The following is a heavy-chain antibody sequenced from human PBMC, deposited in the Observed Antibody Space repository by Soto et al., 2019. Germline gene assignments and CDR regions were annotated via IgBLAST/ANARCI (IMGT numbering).Heavy chain of an antibody. CDR1: GGSFSGYY. Sequence: SETLSLTCAVYGGSFSGYYWSWIRQPPGKGLEWFGEINHSGSTNYNPSLKSRVTISVDTSKSQFSLKLSSVTAADTAVYYCARGMRKQVRPTYYYYYYYIDVWGKGTTVTVSS. D-gene: IGHD2-2*01. CDR2: INHSGST. V-gene: IGHV4-34*01. CDR3: ARGMRKQVRPTYYYYYYYIDV. J-gene: IGHJ6*03.